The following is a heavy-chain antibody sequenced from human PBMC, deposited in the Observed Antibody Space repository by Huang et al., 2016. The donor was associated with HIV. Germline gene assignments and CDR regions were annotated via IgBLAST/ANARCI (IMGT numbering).Heavy chain of an antibody. D-gene: IGHD3-10*01. CDR1: GYRFRSNW. CDR2: IDPGDSTT. J-gene: IGHJ6*02. CDR3: ARLIGSPSFYYGLDV. V-gene: IGHV5-51*01. Sequence: VQLVQSGAEVKKPGESLQISCKVSGYRFRSNWIGWVRQMPGKGLEWMGLIDPGDSTTRYSPSFQGQVTISAEKAINTAYLQWSILKASDTAMYYCARLIGSPSFYYGLDVWGQGTTVTVSS.